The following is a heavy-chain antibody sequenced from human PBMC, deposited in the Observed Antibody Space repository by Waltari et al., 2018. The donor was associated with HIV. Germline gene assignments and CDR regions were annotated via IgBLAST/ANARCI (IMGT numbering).Heavy chain of an antibody. Sequence: QLQLQESGPGLVKPSETLSLTCTVSGGSISSSSYYWGWIRQPPGKGLEWIGSIYYSGSPYYTPSLKSRVPISVDTSKNQFSLKLSSVTAADTAVYYCARWGYSYGYDYGMDVWGQGTTVTVSS. CDR1: GGSISSSSYY. J-gene: IGHJ6*02. CDR2: IYYSGSP. V-gene: IGHV4-39*01. D-gene: IGHD5-18*01. CDR3: ARWGYSYGYDYGMDV.